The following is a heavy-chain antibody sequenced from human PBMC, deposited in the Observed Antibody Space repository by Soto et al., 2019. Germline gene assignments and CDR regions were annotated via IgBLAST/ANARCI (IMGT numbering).Heavy chain of an antibody. Sequence: QVQLVESGGGVVQPGRSLRLSCAASGFTFSSYGMHWVRQAPGKGLEWVAVIWYDGSKKYYADSVKGRFTISRDNSKNTLYLQMNSLRAEDTAVYYCARDKRYSGYDWSFDYGGQGTLVTVSS. V-gene: IGHV3-33*01. J-gene: IGHJ4*02. D-gene: IGHD5-12*01. CDR1: GFTFSSYG. CDR3: ARDKRYSGYDWSFDY. CDR2: IWYDGSKK.